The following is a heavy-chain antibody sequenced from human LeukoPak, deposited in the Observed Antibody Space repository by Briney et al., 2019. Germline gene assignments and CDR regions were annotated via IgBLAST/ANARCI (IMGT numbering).Heavy chain of an antibody. V-gene: IGHV4-34*01. CDR1: GGSLNGYY. CDR3: ARIAVAGTIYY. J-gene: IGHJ4*02. Sequence: SETLSLTCAVYGGSLNGYYWSWIRQPPGKGLEWIGEINHSGSTNYNPSLESRVTISVDTSKNEFSLKLSSVTAADTAVYYCARIAVAGTIYYWGQGTLVTVSS. CDR2: INHSGST. D-gene: IGHD6-19*01.